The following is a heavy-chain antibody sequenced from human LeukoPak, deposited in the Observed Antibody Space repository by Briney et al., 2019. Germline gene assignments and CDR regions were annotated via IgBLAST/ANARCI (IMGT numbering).Heavy chain of an antibody. Sequence: ASVKVSCKVSGYTLTELSMHWVRQAPGKGLEWMGGFDPEDGETIYAQKFQGRVTMTEDTSTDTAYMELSSLRSEDTAVYYCATGQNDYGDYYYYYYYMDVWGKGTTVTVSS. D-gene: IGHD4-17*01. CDR2: FDPEDGET. J-gene: IGHJ6*03. V-gene: IGHV1-24*01. CDR3: ATGQNDYGDYYYYYYYMDV. CDR1: GYTLTELS.